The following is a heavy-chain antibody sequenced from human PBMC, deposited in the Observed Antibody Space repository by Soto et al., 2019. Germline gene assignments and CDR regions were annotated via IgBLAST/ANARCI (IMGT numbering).Heavy chain of an antibody. CDR2: FYSSGSI. Sequence: SETLSLTCFVSGYSITAGGYYWSWIRHHPGKGLEWIGSFYSSGSIIYNPSLRSRVSISGDTSSNQFSMSLTSVTAAGTARYYCARMYSSGSGWFHPWGQGTLVTVSS. J-gene: IGHJ5*02. CDR3: ARMYSSGSGWFHP. CDR1: GYSITAGGYY. D-gene: IGHD6-19*01. V-gene: IGHV4-31*03.